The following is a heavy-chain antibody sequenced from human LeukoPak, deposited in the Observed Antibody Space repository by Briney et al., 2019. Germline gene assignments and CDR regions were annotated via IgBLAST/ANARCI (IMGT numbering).Heavy chain of an antibody. CDR1: GYTFTSYG. CDR2: FDPEDGET. CDR3: ATTPTLRFLEDYYFDY. D-gene: IGHD3-3*01. V-gene: IGHV1-24*01. J-gene: IGHJ4*02. Sequence: ASVKVSCKASGYTFTSYGISWVRQAPGKGLEWMGGFDPEDGETIYAQKFQGRVTMTEDTSTDTAYMELSSLRSEDTAVYYCATTPTLRFLEDYYFDYWGQGTLVTVSS.